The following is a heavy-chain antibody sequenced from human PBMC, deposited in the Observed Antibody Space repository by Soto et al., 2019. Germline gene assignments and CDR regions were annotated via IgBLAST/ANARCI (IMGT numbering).Heavy chain of an antibody. CDR1: GFSFSYYA. V-gene: IGHV3-23*01. D-gene: IGHD6-19*01. CDR2: ISGSGGST. CDR3: ATPLTIAVAGSFHY. Sequence: GGSLRLSCAASGFSFSYYAISWVRQAPGKGLEWVSDISGSGGSTYHADSVKGRFTISRDNSKNTLYLQMNSLRAEDTAVYYCATPLTIAVAGSFHYWGQGSLVTVYS. J-gene: IGHJ4*02.